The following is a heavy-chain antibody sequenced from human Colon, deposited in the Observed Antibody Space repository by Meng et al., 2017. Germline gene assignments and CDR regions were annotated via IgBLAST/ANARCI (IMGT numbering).Heavy chain of an antibody. CDR1: GGSVTITGYY. Sequence: QGQLPGSGPGLVSPSGTLSLTCTVSGGSVTITGYYWSWIRQSPGKGLEWIGYIYYTGTTNYNPSLKGRVTISVDTSKNQFSLKLSSVTPADTAVYFCARDNLLTSGSRFCFDYWGQGALVTVSS. CDR3: ARDNLLTSGSRFCFDY. CDR2: IYYTGTT. D-gene: IGHD6-19*01. J-gene: IGHJ4*02. V-gene: IGHV4-61*08.